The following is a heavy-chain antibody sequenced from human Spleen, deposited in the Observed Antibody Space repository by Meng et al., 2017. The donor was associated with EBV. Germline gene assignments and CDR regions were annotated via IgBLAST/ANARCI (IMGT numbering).Heavy chain of an antibody. D-gene: IGHD3-22*01. J-gene: IGHJ4*02. Sequence: VPVVESWEGGQKPWSSVEVSCQASGGTFSSVAISCVRQPPGQGLELMGGITPILGIANYAQKFRGRVTISADESTSTAYMELSSLRSEDTAVYYCARYHSDSSGPMDYWGPGTLVTVSS. CDR3: ARYHSDSSGPMDY. V-gene: IGHV1-69*01. CDR2: ITPILGIA. CDR1: GGTFSSVA.